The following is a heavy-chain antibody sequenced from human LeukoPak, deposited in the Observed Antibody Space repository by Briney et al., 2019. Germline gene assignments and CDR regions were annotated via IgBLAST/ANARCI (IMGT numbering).Heavy chain of an antibody. CDR2: IYPGDSDT. CDR1: GYSFTSYW. D-gene: IGHD6-13*01. Sequence: GESLKISCKGSGYSFTSYWIGWVRQMPGKGLAWMGIIYPGDSDTRYSPSFQGQVTISADKSISTAYLQWSSLKASDTAMYYCARANRYSSSWYPFDYWGQGTLVTVSS. J-gene: IGHJ4*02. CDR3: ARANRYSSSWYPFDY. V-gene: IGHV5-51*01.